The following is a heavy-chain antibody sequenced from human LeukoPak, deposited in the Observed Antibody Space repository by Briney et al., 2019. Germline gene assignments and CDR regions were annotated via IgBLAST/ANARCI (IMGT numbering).Heavy chain of an antibody. CDR1: GGSTSSDY. CDR2: VYNSGDT. CDR3: ARLKLGAYFDL. V-gene: IGHV4-59*08. D-gene: IGHD3-16*01. J-gene: IGHJ2*01. Sequence: PSETLSLTCSVSGGSTSSDYWSWIRQSPGKGLEWVGYVYNSGDTGKNPSLRSRVTILLDTSRNQCSLKLTSVSAADTAVYYCARLKLGAYFDLWGRGTLVTVSS.